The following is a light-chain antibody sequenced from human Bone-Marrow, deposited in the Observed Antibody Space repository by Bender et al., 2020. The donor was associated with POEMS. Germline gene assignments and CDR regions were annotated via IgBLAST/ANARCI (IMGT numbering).Light chain of an antibody. V-gene: IGLV2-14*02. Sequence: QSALTQPASVSGSPGQSITISCTGTSSDVGIYDLVSWYQQHPGQAPKLLIYDVTKRPSGVSSRFSGSKSGNTASLAITGLQSDDEAIYFCVAWDASLNGWVFGGGTKLTVL. CDR3: VAWDASLNGWV. J-gene: IGLJ3*02. CDR2: DVT. CDR1: SSDVGIYDL.